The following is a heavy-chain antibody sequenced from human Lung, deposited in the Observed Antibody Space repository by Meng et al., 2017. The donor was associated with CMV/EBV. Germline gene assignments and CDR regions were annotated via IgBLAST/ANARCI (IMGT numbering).Heavy chain of an antibody. CDR1: GFTFSNYG. CDR3: AKDDCRITPPDAFDI. Sequence: GGSXRLXXAASGFTFSNYGMHWVRQAPGKGLEWVAVIWYDGKTKYYADSVKGRFSISRDNSKYTLYLQMNSLRADDTAVCYCAKDDCRITPPDAFDIWGQGTXVTVSS. J-gene: IGHJ3*02. D-gene: IGHD2-2*01. CDR2: IWYDGKTK. V-gene: IGHV3-33*06.